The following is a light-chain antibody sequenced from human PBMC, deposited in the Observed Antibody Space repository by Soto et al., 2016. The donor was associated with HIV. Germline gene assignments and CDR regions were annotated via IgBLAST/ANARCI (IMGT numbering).Light chain of an antibody. V-gene: IGLV3-21*03. CDR1: TIGSKG. Sequence: SYELTQPPSVSVAPGKTARITCGGDTIGSKGVYWYQQRPGQAPALVVYDDSDRPSGIPERFSGSNSGNTATLTISRVEAGDEADYYCQVWDSGSDHXVFGTGTRVTV. J-gene: IGLJ1*01. CDR2: DDS. CDR3: QVWDSGSDHXV.